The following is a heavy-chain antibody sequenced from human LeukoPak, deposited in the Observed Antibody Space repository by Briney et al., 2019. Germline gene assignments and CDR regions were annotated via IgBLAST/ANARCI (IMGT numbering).Heavy chain of an antibody. CDR3: ARPPYYYGSGSYNDAFDI. CDR2: IYYSGST. D-gene: IGHD3-10*01. Sequence: PSETLSLTCTVSGGSISSSSYYWGWIRQPPGKGLEWIGTIYYSGSTYYNPSLKSRVTISVDTSKNQFSLKLSSVTAANMAVYYCARPPYYYGSGSYNDAFDIWGQGTMVTVSS. V-gene: IGHV4-39*01. CDR1: GGSISSSSYY. J-gene: IGHJ3*02.